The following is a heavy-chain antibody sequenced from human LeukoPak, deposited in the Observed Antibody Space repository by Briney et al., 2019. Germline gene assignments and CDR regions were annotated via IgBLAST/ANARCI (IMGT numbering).Heavy chain of an antibody. Sequence: GGSLRLSCAASGFTFDDYVMNWVRQAPGKGLEWISGISWNSGTIGYADSVKGRFTISRDNAKNSLYLQMNSLRAEDTALYYCVKGAAYHLGDAFDIWGQGTMVTVSS. CDR1: GFTFDDYV. CDR2: ISWNSGTI. D-gene: IGHD2-15*01. J-gene: IGHJ3*02. CDR3: VKGAAYHLGDAFDI. V-gene: IGHV3-9*01.